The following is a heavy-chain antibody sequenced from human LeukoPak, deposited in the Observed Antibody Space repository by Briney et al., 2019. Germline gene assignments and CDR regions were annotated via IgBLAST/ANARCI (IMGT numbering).Heavy chain of an antibody. J-gene: IGHJ1*01. CDR2: ISYSGST. V-gene: IGHV4-59*01. D-gene: IGHD6-13*01. Sequence: PSETLSLTCTVSGGSISSYYWSWIRQPPGQGLEWIGYISYSGSTNYNPSLKSRVAISADTSKNQFSLKLSSVTAADTAVYFCARGRKPYSNSWFTEYFQHWGQGTLVTVSS. CDR1: GGSISSYY. CDR3: ARGRKPYSNSWFTEYFQH.